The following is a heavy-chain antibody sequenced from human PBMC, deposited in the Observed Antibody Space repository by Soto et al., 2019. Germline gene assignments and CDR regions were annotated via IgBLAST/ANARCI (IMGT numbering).Heavy chain of an antibody. CDR1: GFTFNDYY. D-gene: IGHD3-3*01. Sequence: VQLVESGGGLVKPGGSLRLSCAASGFTFNDYYMTWIRQAPGKGLEWISYISISGSNIHYADSVKGRFTISRDNAKKSLYLQMDGLRAEDTAVYFCARGWRYVFWSGYFEFWGQGALVTVSS. J-gene: IGHJ4*02. V-gene: IGHV3-11*01. CDR2: ISISGSNI. CDR3: ARGWRYVFWSGYFEF.